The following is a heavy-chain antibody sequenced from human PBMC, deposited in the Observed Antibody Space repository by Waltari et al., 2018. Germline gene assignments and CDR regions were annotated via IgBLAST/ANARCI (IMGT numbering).Heavy chain of an antibody. D-gene: IGHD3-10*01. CDR2: IYYTGST. V-gene: IGHV4-38-2*01. Sequence: QVQLQESGPGLVKPSETLSLTCAVSGYSISSLHYWGWIRQPPGKGLEWIGSIYYTGSTFYNPSLKRRGSMSVDTSNNQFSLKLSSVTAADTAVYFCATLPNYGSGTYAGYWGQGILVIVSS. CDR3: ATLPNYGSGTYAGY. J-gene: IGHJ4*02. CDR1: GYSISSLHY.